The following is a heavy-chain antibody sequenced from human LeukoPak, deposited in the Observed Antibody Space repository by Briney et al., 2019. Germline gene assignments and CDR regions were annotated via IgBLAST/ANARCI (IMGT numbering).Heavy chain of an antibody. V-gene: IGHV5-51*01. J-gene: IGHJ3*02. CDR1: GYSFTSYW. Sequence: GESLKISCKGSGYSFTSYWIGWVRQMPGKGLEWMGIIYPGDSDTRYSPSFQGQVTISADKSISTAYLQWSGLKASDTAMYYCASSYYYDSSGYYLDAFDIWGQGTIVTVSS. D-gene: IGHD3-22*01. CDR3: ASSYYYDSSGYYLDAFDI. CDR2: IYPGDSDT.